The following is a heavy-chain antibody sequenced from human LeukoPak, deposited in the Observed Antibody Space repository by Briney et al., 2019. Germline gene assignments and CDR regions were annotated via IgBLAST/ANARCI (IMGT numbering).Heavy chain of an antibody. D-gene: IGHD2-8*01. CDR2: ISNDGSSL. CDR3: ARSDNGLDI. J-gene: IGHJ3*02. Sequence: GGSLRLSCAASGFTLSNSWIHWVRQTPGKGLVWVSRISNDGSSLIYADSVKGRFTISRDNAKNTLYLQMNSLRAEDTAVYYCARSDNGLDIWGQGTMVTVSS. V-gene: IGHV3-74*01. CDR1: GFTLSNSW.